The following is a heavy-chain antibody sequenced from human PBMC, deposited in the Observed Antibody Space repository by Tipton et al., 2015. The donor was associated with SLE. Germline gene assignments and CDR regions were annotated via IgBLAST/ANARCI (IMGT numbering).Heavy chain of an antibody. Sequence: QVQLVQSGGGVVQPGGSLRLSCAASGFTSSRYGMHWVRQAPGRGLEWVSLINHDGTEQLYVDSVKGRFTISRDSSKRDSSKNTVYLLLNSLRVEDTAIYYCAKDISRNWAFDSWGQGTLVTVSS. CDR3: AKDISRNWAFDS. CDR1: GFTSSRYG. V-gene: IGHV3-30*02. D-gene: IGHD7-27*01. CDR2: INHDGTEQ. J-gene: IGHJ4*02.